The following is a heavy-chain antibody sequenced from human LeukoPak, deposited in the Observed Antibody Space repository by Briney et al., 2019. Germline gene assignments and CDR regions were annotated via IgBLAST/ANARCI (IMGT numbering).Heavy chain of an antibody. CDR3: ARSLMVRGVITPKYGMDV. CDR1: GFTFSSYA. V-gene: IGHV3-30-3*01. CDR2: ISYDGSNK. J-gene: IGHJ6*02. D-gene: IGHD3-10*01. Sequence: GGSLRLSCAASGFTFSSYAMHWVRQAPGKGLEWVAVISYDGSNKYHADSVKGRFTISRDNSKNTLYLQMNSLRAEDTAVYYCARSLMVRGVITPKYGMDVWGQGTTVTVSS.